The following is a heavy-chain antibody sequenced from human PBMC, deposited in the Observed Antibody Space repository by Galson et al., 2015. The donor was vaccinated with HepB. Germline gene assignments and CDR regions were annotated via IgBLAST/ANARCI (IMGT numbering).Heavy chain of an antibody. CDR2: IKSRADGATT. V-gene: IGHV3-15*01. D-gene: IGHD3-10*01. Sequence: SLRLSCAASGFTLSNAWMSWVRQAPGKGLEWVGRIKSRADGATTDYAAPVKGRFTISRDDSKNTLYLQINSLKIEDTAVYYCTTAAQSGDYWGQGTLVTVSS. J-gene: IGHJ4*02. CDR3: TTAAQSGDY. CDR1: GFTLSNAW.